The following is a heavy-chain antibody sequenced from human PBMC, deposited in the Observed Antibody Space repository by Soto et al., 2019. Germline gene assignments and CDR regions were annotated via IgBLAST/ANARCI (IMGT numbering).Heavy chain of an antibody. CDR1: GYSISSGYY. J-gene: IGHJ6*02. Sequence: SETLSLTCAVSGYSISSGYYWGWIRQPPGKGLEWIGSIYHSGSTYYNPSLKSRVTISVDTSKNQFSLKLSSVTAADTAVYYCARCRAVDTAMVWFVGQETQKSAGMDVWGQGTTVTVSS. V-gene: IGHV4-38-2*01. CDR3: ARCRAVDTAMVWFVGQETQKSAGMDV. D-gene: IGHD5-18*01. CDR2: IYHSGST.